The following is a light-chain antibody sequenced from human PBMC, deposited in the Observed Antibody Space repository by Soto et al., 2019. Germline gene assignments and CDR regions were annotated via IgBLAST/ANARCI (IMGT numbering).Light chain of an antibody. Sequence: EIVMTQSPATLSVSPGERATLSCRASQRVSSNLAWYQQKPCQAPRLLIYGASTRATDIPAKFSGSGSGTEFSLTVSSLQSEDFALYYCKQYNDWPLTFGGGNQGEIK. V-gene: IGKV3-15*01. CDR2: GAS. J-gene: IGKJ4*01. CDR3: KQYNDWPLT. CDR1: QRVSSN.